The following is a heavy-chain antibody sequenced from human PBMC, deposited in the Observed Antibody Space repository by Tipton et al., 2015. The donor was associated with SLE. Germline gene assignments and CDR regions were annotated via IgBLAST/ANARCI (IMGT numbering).Heavy chain of an antibody. Sequence: TLSLTCVVSGDSISSYTWWSWVRQPPGKGLEWIGEIFHSGSANYNPVLKSRVIISVDQSMNQFSLKLNSMTAVDTAVYYCARQPKDYGDSDYFDYWGQGTLVTVSS. CDR3: ARQPKDYGDSDYFDY. D-gene: IGHD4-17*01. CDR1: GDSISSYTW. V-gene: IGHV4/OR15-8*03. J-gene: IGHJ4*02. CDR2: IFHSGSA.